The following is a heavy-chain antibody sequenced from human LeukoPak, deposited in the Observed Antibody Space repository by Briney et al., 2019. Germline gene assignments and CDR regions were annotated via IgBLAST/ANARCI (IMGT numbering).Heavy chain of an antibody. Sequence: ASVKVSCKASGYTFTSSDINWVRDATGQGLEWMGWMNPNSGNTGYAQKFQGRVTLTRNTSISTAYMELSSLRSEDTAVYYCASGAVLRYFYRLLKSYYYYYYGMDVCGQGTTVTVSS. CDR3: ASGAVLRYFYRLLKSYYYYYYGMDV. D-gene: IGHD3-9*01. V-gene: IGHV1-8*01. CDR1: GYTFTSSD. CDR2: MNPNSGNT. J-gene: IGHJ6*02.